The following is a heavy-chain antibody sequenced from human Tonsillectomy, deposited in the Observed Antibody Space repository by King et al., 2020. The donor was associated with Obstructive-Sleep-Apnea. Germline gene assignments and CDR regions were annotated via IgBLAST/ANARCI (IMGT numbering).Heavy chain of an antibody. CDR1: GGSISSSSSY. V-gene: IGHV4-39*07. CDR2: IYHSGST. D-gene: IGHD6-6*01. J-gene: IGHJ5*02. Sequence: QLQESGPRLVKPSETLSLTCTVSGGSISSSSSYWGWIRQPPGQGLEWIGSIYHSGSTNYNPSLKSRVTISVDTSKNQFSLKLSSVTAADTAMYYCARALEQLGLNWFDPWGQGTLVTVSS. CDR3: ARALEQLGLNWFDP.